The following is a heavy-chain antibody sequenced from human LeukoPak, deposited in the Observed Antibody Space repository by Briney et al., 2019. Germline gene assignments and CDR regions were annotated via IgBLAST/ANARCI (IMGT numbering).Heavy chain of an antibody. J-gene: IGHJ4*02. Sequence: GGSLRLSCAASGFTFSSYSMNWVRQAPGKWLEWLSSISSSSSYIYYADSVKGRFTISRDNAKNSLYLQMNSLRAEDTAVYYCARDYGDPYYFDYWGQGTLVTVSS. V-gene: IGHV3-21*01. CDR3: ARDYGDPYYFDY. CDR1: GFTFSSYS. D-gene: IGHD4-17*01. CDR2: ISSSSSYI.